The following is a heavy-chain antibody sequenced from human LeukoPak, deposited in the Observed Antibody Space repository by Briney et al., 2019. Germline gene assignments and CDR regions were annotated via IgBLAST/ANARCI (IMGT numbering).Heavy chain of an antibody. CDR1: GFTFSSYG. CDR2: IWYDGSNK. J-gene: IGHJ4*02. D-gene: IGHD5-24*01. CDR3: ARSDGYNPPKYY. V-gene: IGHV3-33*01. Sequence: GGSLRLSCAASGFTFSSYGMHWVRQAPGKGLEWVAVIWYDGSNKYYADSVKGRFTISRDNSKDTLYLQMNSLRAEDTAVYYCARSDGYNPPKYYWGQGTLVTVSS.